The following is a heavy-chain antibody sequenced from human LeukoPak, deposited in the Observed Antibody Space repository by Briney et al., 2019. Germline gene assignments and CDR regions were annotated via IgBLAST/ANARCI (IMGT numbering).Heavy chain of an antibody. Sequence: GGSLRLSCAASGFTFSSYAMSWVRQAPGKGLEWVSAISGSGGSTYYADSVKGRFTISRDNSKNTLYLQMNSLRAEDTAVYYCAEDYCSSTSCTIFDYWGQGTLVTVSS. V-gene: IGHV3-23*01. CDR1: GFTFSSYA. CDR3: AEDYCSSTSCTIFDY. J-gene: IGHJ4*02. D-gene: IGHD2-2*01. CDR2: ISGSGGST.